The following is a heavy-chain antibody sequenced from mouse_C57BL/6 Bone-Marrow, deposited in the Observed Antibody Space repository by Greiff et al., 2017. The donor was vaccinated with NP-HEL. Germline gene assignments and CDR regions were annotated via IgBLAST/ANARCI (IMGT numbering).Heavy chain of an antibody. Sequence: QVTLKVSGAELARPGASVKLSCKASGYTFTSYGISWVKQRTGQGLEWIGEIYPRSGNTYYNEKFKGKATLTADKSSSTAYMELRSLTSEDSAVYFCARFGNSFFCAMDYWGQGTSVTVSS. CDR1: GYTFTSYG. CDR2: IYPRSGNT. J-gene: IGHJ4*01. D-gene: IGHD2-1*01. CDR3: ARFGNSFFCAMDY. V-gene: IGHV1-81*01.